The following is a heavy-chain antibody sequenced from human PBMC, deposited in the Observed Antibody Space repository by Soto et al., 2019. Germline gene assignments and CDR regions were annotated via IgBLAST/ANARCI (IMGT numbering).Heavy chain of an antibody. D-gene: IGHD1-26*01. CDR3: AKEGPGGGRHFYYAMDV. J-gene: IGHJ6*02. CDR1: GYTFTGYY. Sequence: GASVKVSCKASGYTFTGYYMHWVRQAPGQGLEWMGWINPNSGGTNYAQKFQGRVTMTRDTSISTAYMELSRLRSDDTAVYYCAKEGPGGGRHFYYAMDVWGQGTTVTVSS. CDR2: INPNSGGT. V-gene: IGHV1-2*02.